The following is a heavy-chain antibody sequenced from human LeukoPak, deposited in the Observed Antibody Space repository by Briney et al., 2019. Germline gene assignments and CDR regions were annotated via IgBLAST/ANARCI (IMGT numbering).Heavy chain of an antibody. CDR3: ARERFHYDV. D-gene: IGHD3-22*01. V-gene: IGHV3-74*01. CDR2: ITSDGTDT. Sequence: QPGGALRLSCEASGFTLSSSWMHWVRQAPGKGLVWVSRITSDGTDTKYADSVKGRFTISRDTAKNTLYLEMNSLRVEGTALYYCARERFHYDVWGQGTLVTVSS. CDR1: GFTLSSSW. J-gene: IGHJ4*02.